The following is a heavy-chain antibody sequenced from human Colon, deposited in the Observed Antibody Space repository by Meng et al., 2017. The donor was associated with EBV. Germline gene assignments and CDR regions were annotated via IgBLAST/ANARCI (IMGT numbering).Heavy chain of an antibody. CDR2: AYYRSKCNI. J-gene: IGHJ4*02. Sequence: PLRQSVLRPVRPSNTLASTSALSGASGSIGRSMCNRIIQPASGRLEWLGRAYYRSKCNIEYADSVKSRITINPDTSKNQFSLQLNSVTPEDTAMYYCARAAHGSGCDYWGQGALVTVSS. V-gene: IGHV6-1*02. CDR3: ARAAHGSGCDY. D-gene: IGHD6-19*01. CDR1: GASGSIGRSM.